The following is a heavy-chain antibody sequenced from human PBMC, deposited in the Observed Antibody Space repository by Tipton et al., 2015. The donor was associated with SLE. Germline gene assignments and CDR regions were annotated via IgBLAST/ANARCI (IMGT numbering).Heavy chain of an antibody. CDR1: GFTFSSYD. Sequence: SLRLSCAASGFTFSSYDMHWVRQATGKGLEWVSAIGTAGDTYYPGSVKGRFTISRENAKNSLYLQMNSLGAGDTAVYYCARGGGSSTEYWYFDLWGRGTLVTVSS. D-gene: IGHD6-6*01. J-gene: IGHJ2*01. V-gene: IGHV3-13*01. CDR3: ARGGGSSTEYWYFDL. CDR2: IGTAGDT.